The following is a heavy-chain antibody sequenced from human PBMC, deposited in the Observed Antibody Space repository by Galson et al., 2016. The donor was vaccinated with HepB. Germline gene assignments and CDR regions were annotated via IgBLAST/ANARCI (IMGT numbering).Heavy chain of an antibody. Sequence: SLRLSCAASGFTFSTYGMHWVRQAPGKGLEWVALISQDGNKKYHVHSVKGRFTISRDNSKNTVYLQMNNLGPDDTAVYYCARVGLAGYKLPTFDYWGPGTLVTVSS. V-gene: IGHV3-30*03. CDR3: ARVGLAGYKLPTFDY. CDR2: ISQDGNKK. CDR1: GFTFSTYG. D-gene: IGHD6-19*01. J-gene: IGHJ4*02.